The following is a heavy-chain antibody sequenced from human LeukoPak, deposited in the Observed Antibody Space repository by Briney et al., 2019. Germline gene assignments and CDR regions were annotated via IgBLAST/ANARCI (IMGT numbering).Heavy chain of an antibody. CDR2: IYHNGNT. CDR3: ARIDAGAVTTRYSLYYYYGMDV. V-gene: IGHV4-30-2*01. D-gene: IGHD4-17*01. CDR1: GGSISSGGYS. Sequence: SQTLSLTCAVSGGSISSGGYSWSWIRQPPGKGLEWIGYIYHNGNTYYSPSLKSRVTISVDTSKNQFSLKLSSVTAADTAVYYCARIDAGAVTTRYSLYYYYGMDVWGQGTTVTVSS. J-gene: IGHJ6*02.